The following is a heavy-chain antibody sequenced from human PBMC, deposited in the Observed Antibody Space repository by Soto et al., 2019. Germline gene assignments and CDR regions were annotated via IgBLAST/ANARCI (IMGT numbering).Heavy chain of an antibody. J-gene: IGHJ3*02. V-gene: IGHV3-21*01. D-gene: IGHD7-27*01. CDR2: ISSSSSYI. CDR1: GFTFSSYS. Sequence: GGSLRLSCAASGFTFSSYSMNWVRQAPGKGLEWVSSISSSSSYIYYADSVKGRFTISRDNAKNSLYLQMNSLRAEDTAVYYCAREPNWGQRDDDAFDIWGQGTMVTVSS. CDR3: AREPNWGQRDDDAFDI.